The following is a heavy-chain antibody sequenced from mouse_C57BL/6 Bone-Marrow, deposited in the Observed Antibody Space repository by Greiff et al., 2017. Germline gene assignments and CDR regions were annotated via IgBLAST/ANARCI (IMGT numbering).Heavy chain of an antibody. D-gene: IGHD4-1*01. V-gene: IGHV1-50*01. CDR3: ARLGWFAY. CDR1: GYTFTSYW. CDR2: IDPSDSYT. Sequence: QVQLQQPGAELVKPGASVKLSCKASGYTFTSYWMQWVKQRPGQGLEWIGEIDPSDSYTNYNQKFKGKATLTVDNSSSTAYMQLSSLTSEDSAVYYCARLGWFAYWGQGTLVTVSA. J-gene: IGHJ3*01.